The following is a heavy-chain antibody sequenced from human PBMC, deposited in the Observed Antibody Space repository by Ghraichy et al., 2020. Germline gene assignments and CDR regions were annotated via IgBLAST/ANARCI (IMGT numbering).Heavy chain of an antibody. CDR2: INHSGST. D-gene: IGHD3-22*01. CDR3: ARNPPYYYDSSANSGGDY. CDR1: GGSFSGYY. Sequence: SETLSLTCAVYGGSFSGYYWSWIRQPPGKGLEWIGEINHSGSTNYNPSLKSRVTISVDTSKNQFSLKLSSVTAADTAVYYCARNPPYYYDSSANSGGDYWGQGTLVTVSS. J-gene: IGHJ4*02. V-gene: IGHV4-34*01.